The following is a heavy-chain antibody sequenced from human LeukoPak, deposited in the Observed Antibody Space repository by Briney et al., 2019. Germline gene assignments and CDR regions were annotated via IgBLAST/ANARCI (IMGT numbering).Heavy chain of an antibody. V-gene: IGHV1-18*01. CDR1: GYTFTSYG. CDR3: ARDSPAYDILTGYYNGKADY. CDR2: ISAYNGNT. Sequence: ASVKVSCKASGYTFTSYGISWVRQAPGQGLEWMGWISAYNGNTNYAQKLQGRVTMTTDTSTSTAYMELRSLRSDDTAVYYCARDSPAYDILTGYYNGKADYWGQGTLVTVSS. J-gene: IGHJ4*02. D-gene: IGHD3-9*01.